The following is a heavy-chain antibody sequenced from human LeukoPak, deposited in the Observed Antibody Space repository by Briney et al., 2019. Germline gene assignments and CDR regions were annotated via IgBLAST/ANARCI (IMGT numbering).Heavy chain of an antibody. CDR3: ARGLGSWYAFTVYYFDY. CDR2: IYYSGST. CDR1: GGSISSSSYY. Sequence: PSETLSLTCTVSGGSISSSSYYWGWIRQPPGKGLEWIGSIYYSGSTYYNPSLKSRVTISVDTSKNQFSLKLSSVTAADTAVYYCARGLGSWYAFTVYYFDYWGQGTLVTVSS. D-gene: IGHD6-13*01. V-gene: IGHV4-39*07. J-gene: IGHJ4*02.